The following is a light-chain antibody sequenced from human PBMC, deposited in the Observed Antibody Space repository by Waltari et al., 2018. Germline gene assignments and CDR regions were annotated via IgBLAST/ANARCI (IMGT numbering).Light chain of an antibody. J-gene: IGLJ3*02. Sequence: QSTLTQPASVPGSLGQSITIPCPGTSSDIGSYNLVFWYQQHPGKAPKLLMYDVTKRPSGVSNRFSGSKSDNAASLSISGLQPEDEADYYCSSYAGLGLILVFGGGTRLTVL. CDR3: SSYAGLGLILV. CDR1: SSDIGSYNL. CDR2: DVT. V-gene: IGLV2-23*02.